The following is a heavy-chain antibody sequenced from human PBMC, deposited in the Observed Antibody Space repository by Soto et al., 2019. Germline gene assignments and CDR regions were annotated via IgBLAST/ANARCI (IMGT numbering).Heavy chain of an antibody. CDR1: GFTFSSYW. D-gene: IGHD4-17*01. CDR3: ARSASYGFDAFDI. V-gene: IGHV3-7*02. CDR2: IKQDGSEK. J-gene: IGHJ3*02. Sequence: GGSLRLSCAASGFTFSSYWMSWVRQAPGKGLEWVANIKQDGSEKYYVDSVKGRFTISRDNSKDTLYLQMNSLRAEDTAVYYCARSASYGFDAFDIWGQGTMVTVSS.